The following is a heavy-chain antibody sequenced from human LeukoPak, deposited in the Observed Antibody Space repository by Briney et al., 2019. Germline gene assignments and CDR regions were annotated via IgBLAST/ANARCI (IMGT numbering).Heavy chain of an antibody. CDR3: ASGNWRYYFDY. J-gene: IGHJ4*02. CDR1: GGSVSSYY. V-gene: IGHV4-59*02. D-gene: IGHD1-1*01. Sequence: PSETLSLTCTASGGSVSSYYWSWIRQPPGKGLEWIGCIYYSGSTNYNPSLKSRVTISVDTSKNQFSLRLSSVTAADTAVYYCASGNWRYYFDYWAREPWSPSPQ. CDR2: IYYSGST.